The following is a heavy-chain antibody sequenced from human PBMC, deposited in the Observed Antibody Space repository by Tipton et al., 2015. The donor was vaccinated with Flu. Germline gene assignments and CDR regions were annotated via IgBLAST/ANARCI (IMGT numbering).Heavy chain of an antibody. Sequence: TLSLTCTVSGGSISSCYWSWIRQPAGKGLEWIGRIYTSGSTNYNPSLKSRVTMSVDTSKNQFSLKLSSVTAADTAVYYCARERGSGPQNSPAIYYYYYGMDVWGQGTTATVSS. V-gene: IGHV4-4*07. D-gene: IGHD4-23*01. CDR2: IYTSGST. CDR3: ARERGSGPQNSPAIYYYYYGMDV. J-gene: IGHJ6*02. CDR1: GGSISSCY.